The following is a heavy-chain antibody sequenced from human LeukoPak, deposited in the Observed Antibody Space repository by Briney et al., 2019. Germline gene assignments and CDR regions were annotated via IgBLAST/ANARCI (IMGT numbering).Heavy chain of an antibody. J-gene: IGHJ3*02. Sequence: GGSLRLSCAASGFTFTSFGMSWVRQAPGKGLVWVSRINSDGSSTSYADSVKGRFTISRGNAKNTLYLQMNSLRAEDTAVYYCARDLELIYGDYGVGAFDIWGRGTMVTVSS. CDR2: INSDGSST. V-gene: IGHV3-74*01. CDR3: ARDLELIYGDYGVGAFDI. D-gene: IGHD4-17*01. CDR1: GFTFTSFG.